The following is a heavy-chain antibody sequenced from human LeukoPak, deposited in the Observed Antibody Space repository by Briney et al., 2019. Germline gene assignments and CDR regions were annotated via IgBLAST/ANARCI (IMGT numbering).Heavy chain of an antibody. Sequence: PGGSLRLSCAASGFTFSWYSMNWVRQVPGKGLEWVSYISSSTIHYADSVKGRFTISRDDAENSLYLQMNSLRDEDTAVYYCARDHDYAFDHWGQGTLVTVSS. CDR2: ISSSTI. J-gene: IGHJ4*02. D-gene: IGHD4-17*01. CDR1: GFTFSWYS. V-gene: IGHV3-48*02. CDR3: ARDHDYAFDH.